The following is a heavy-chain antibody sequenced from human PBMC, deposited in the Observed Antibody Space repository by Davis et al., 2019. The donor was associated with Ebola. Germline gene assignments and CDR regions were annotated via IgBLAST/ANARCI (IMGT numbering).Heavy chain of an antibody. D-gene: IGHD3-10*01. Sequence: GESLKISCVTSGFTFSPYGMHWVRQAPGKGLEWMAFVQNDVNTKQYADSVKGRFTISRDNSKNMMYLQMNSLRAEDTAVYYCAKDYGLGSYAFDYWGQGTLVTVSS. J-gene: IGHJ4*02. CDR3: AKDYGLGSYAFDY. CDR2: VQNDVNTK. V-gene: IGHV3-30*02. CDR1: GFTFSPYG.